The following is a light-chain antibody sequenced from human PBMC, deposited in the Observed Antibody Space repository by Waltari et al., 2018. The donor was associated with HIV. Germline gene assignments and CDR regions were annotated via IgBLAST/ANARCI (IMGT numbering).Light chain of an antibody. J-gene: IGLJ2*01. CDR3: SSYTSSNTLV. Sequence: SALPQPASVSGSPRPSITISCPGTTNAVAGSNNFSWYQQHPGKAPKLMIYEVSNRPSGVSNRFAGSKAGNTALLTIAGLQAEDEDDYYCSSYTSSNTLVFGGGTKLTVL. V-gene: IGLV2-14*01. CDR2: EVS. CDR1: TNAVAGSNN.